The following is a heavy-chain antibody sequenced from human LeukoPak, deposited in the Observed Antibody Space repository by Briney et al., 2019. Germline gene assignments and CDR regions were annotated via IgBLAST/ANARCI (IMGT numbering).Heavy chain of an antibody. CDR1: GGSISGSSYY. D-gene: IGHD1-20*01. Sequence: KASETLSLTCTVSGGSISGSSYYWGWIRQPPGKGLEWIGSIYYSGSTYYNPSLKSRVTISVDTSKNQFSLKLSSVTAADTAVYYCARDGGGESYNWNGDDAFDIWGQGTMVTVSS. J-gene: IGHJ3*02. V-gene: IGHV4-39*07. CDR3: ARDGGGESYNWNGDDAFDI. CDR2: IYYSGST.